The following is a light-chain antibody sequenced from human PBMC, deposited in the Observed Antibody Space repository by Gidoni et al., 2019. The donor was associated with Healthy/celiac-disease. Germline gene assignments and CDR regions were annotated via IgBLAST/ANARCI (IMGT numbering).Light chain of an antibody. CDR2: GAS. CDR3: QQYGSSPMYT. V-gene: IGKV3-20*01. CDR1: QSVSSSY. J-gene: IGKJ2*01. Sequence: EIVLTQSPGTLSLSPGERATLSCRASQSVSSSYLAWYQQTPGQAPRLLIYGASSRATGIPDRFSGSGSGTDFTLTSSRLEPEDFAVYYCQQYGSSPMYTFGQGTKLEIK.